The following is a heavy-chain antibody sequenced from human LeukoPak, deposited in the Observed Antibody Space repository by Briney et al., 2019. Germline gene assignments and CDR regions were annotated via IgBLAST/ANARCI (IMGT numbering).Heavy chain of an antibody. Sequence: GESLKISCKGSGYSFTSYWIGWVRQMPGKGLEWMGIIYPGDSDTRYSPSFQGQVTISADKSISTAYLQWSSLKASDTAMYYCARNSPPCDSSGYYYDAFDIWGQGTMVTVSS. D-gene: IGHD3-22*01. CDR1: GYSFTSYW. CDR2: IYPGDSDT. V-gene: IGHV5-51*01. J-gene: IGHJ3*02. CDR3: ARNSPPCDSSGYYYDAFDI.